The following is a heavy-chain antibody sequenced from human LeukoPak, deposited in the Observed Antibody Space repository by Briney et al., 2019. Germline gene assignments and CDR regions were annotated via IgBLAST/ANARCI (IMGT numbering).Heavy chain of an antibody. Sequence: LSGGSLRLSCAASGFTFSSYSMNWVRQAPGKGLEWVSYISSSSSTIYYADSVKGRFTISRDNAKNSLYLQMNSLRAEDTAVYYCAREYYSDSSGSDYWGQGTLVTVSS. V-gene: IGHV3-48*04. CDR3: AREYYSDSSGSDY. CDR2: ISSSSSTI. J-gene: IGHJ4*02. D-gene: IGHD3-22*01. CDR1: GFTFSSYS.